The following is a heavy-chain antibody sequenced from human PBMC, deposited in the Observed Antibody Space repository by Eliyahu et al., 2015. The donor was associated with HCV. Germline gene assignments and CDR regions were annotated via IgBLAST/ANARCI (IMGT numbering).Heavy chain of an antibody. J-gene: IGHJ6*02. CDR3: ARAAAEFFGVVTYGMDV. CDR1: XXSIXSXY. CDR2: INYSGST. Sequence: QVQLXESGPGLVKPSETLSLTCXVSXXSIXSXYWSWIRQPPGXGLEWIGYINYSGSTNYNPXLKSRVTISVDTSKNQFSLKLSSVTAADTAVYYCARAAAEFFGVVTYGMDVWGQGTTVTVSS. V-gene: IGHV4-59*01. D-gene: IGHD3-3*01.